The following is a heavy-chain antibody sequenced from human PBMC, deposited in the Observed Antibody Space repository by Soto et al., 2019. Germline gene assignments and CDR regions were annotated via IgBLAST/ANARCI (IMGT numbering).Heavy chain of an antibody. CDR3: GCVRPVEGTEGMGSDS. D-gene: IGHD6-19*01. Sequence: GGSLRLSCAASGFTFTSYWMHWVRQAPGEGLVWVSRIKIDESRTDYADSVKGRFTISRDNAKSTLYLQMNSLSAEDTAVYYCGCVRPVEGTEGMGSDSWGQGTLVTVSS. J-gene: IGHJ5*01. CDR2: IKIDESRT. V-gene: IGHV3-74*01. CDR1: GFTFTSYW.